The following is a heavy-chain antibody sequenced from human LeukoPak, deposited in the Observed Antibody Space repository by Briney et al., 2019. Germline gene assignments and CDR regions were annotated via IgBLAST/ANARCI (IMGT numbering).Heavy chain of an antibody. Sequence: SETLSLTCTVSGGSISSGSYYWSWIRQPAGKGLEWIGYIYYSGSTYYNPSLKSRVTISVDTSKNQFSLKLSSVTAADTAVYYCARASADTAMAPSLDYWGQGTLVTVSS. D-gene: IGHD5-18*01. V-gene: IGHV4-31*03. CDR1: GGSISSGSYY. CDR2: IYYSGST. CDR3: ARASADTAMAPSLDY. J-gene: IGHJ4*02.